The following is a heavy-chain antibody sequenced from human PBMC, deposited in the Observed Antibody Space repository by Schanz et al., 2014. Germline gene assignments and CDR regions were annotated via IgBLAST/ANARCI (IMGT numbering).Heavy chain of an antibody. CDR1: GYTFTNYG. CDR3: AREDRYYHGLDV. J-gene: IGHJ6*02. CDR2: IYLSDGST. Sequence: QVRLVQSGAELKMPGATVKVSCETSGYTFTNYGVSWVRQAPGQGLEWMGRIYLSDGSTRYAQKFQGRVTVTRDTSTTTVYMDLTSLISEDTAVYYCAREDRYYHGLDVWGQGTTVTVS. V-gene: IGHV1-46*01.